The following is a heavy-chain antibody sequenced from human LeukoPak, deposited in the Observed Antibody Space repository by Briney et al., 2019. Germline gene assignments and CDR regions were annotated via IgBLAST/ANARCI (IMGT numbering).Heavy chain of an antibody. J-gene: IGHJ6*02. V-gene: IGHV3-33*01. Sequence: GRSLRLSCAASGFTFSSYGMHWVRQAPGKGLEWVAVIWYDGSNKYYADSVKGRFTISRDNSKNTLYLQMNSLRAEDTAVYYCARHRYYYASGSYYSRVGVDVWGQGTTVTVSS. CDR3: ARHRYYYASGSYYSRVGVDV. D-gene: IGHD3-10*01. CDR2: IWYDGSNK. CDR1: GFTFSSYG.